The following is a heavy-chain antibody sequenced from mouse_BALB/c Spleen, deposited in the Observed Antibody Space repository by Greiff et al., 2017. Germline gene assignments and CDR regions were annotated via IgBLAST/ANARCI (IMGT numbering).Heavy chain of an antibody. Sequence: QVQLQQSGPELVRPGVSVKISCKGSSYTFTDYAMHWVKQSHAKSLEWIGVISTYYGNTNYNQKFKGKATMTVDKSSSTAYMELARLTSEDSAVYYCARYGNYDWFAYWGQGTLVTVSA. CDR2: ISTYYGNT. D-gene: IGHD2-1*01. CDR3: ARYGNYDWFAY. V-gene: IGHV1-67*01. CDR1: SYTFTDYA. J-gene: IGHJ3*01.